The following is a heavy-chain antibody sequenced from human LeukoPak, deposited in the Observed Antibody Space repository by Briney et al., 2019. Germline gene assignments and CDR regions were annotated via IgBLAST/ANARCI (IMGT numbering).Heavy chain of an antibody. Sequence: SETLSLTCTVSGGSISSYYWSWIRQPPGKGLEWIGYIYYSGSTNYNPSLKSRVTISVDTSKNQFSLKLSSVTAADTVVYYCARVIVATFSSGNYYMDVWGKGTTVTVSS. CDR2: IYYSGST. J-gene: IGHJ6*03. V-gene: IGHV4-59*01. D-gene: IGHD5-12*01. CDR1: GGSISSYY. CDR3: ARVIVATFSSGNYYMDV.